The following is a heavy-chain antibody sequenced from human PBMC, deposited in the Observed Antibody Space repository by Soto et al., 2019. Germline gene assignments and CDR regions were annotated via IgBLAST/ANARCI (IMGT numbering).Heavy chain of an antibody. CDR1: GGSISSYY. CDR3: ARDLAGTTAMVTGESYYYYGMDV. D-gene: IGHD5-18*01. V-gene: IGHV4-4*07. CDR2: IYTSGST. Sequence: PSETLCLTCTVSGGSISSYYWSWIRQPAGKGLEWIGRIYTSGSTNYNPSPKSRVTMSVDTSKNQFSLKLSSVTAADTAVYYCARDLAGTTAMVTGESYYYYGMDVWGQGTTVTVSS. J-gene: IGHJ6*02.